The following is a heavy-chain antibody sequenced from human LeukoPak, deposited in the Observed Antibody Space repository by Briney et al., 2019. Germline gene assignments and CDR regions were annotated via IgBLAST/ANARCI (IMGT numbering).Heavy chain of an antibody. CDR3: AIQGYNSYFDY. V-gene: IGHV4-59*01. J-gene: IGHJ4*02. CDR2: IYYSGST. CDR1: GGSISRYY. Sequence: PSETLSLTCTVSGGSISRYYWSWIRQPPGKGLEWIGYIYYSGSTNYNPSLKSRVTISVDTSKNQFSLKLSSVTAADTAVYYCAIQGYNSYFDYWGQGTLVTVSS. D-gene: IGHD5-24*01.